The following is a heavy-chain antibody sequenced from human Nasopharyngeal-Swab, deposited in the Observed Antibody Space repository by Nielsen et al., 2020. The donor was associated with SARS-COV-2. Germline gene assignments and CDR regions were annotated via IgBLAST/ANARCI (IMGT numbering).Heavy chain of an antibody. D-gene: IGHD3-22*01. CDR1: GFTFDDYA. V-gene: IGHV3-9*01. CDR3: AKGSYSHYYDSSGYSPFNY. Sequence: GGSLRLSCAASGFTFDDYAMHWVRQAPGKGLEWVSGISWNSGSIGYADSVKGRFTISRDNAKNSLYLQMNSLRAEDTALYYCAKGSYSHYYDSSGYSPFNYWGQGTLVTVSS. CDR2: ISWNSGSI. J-gene: IGHJ4*02.